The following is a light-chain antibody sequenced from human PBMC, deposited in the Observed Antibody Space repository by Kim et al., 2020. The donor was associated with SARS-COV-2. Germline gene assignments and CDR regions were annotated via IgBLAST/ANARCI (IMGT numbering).Light chain of an antibody. Sequence: ELTQPPSASGTPGQRVTISCSGSSSNIGSNTVNWYQQLPGTAPKLLIYSNNQRPSGVPDRFPGSKSGTSASLAISGLQSEDEADYYCAAWDDSLRVFGTGTKVTVL. CDR3: AAWDDSLRV. V-gene: IGLV1-44*01. CDR1: SSNIGSNT. CDR2: SNN. J-gene: IGLJ1*01.